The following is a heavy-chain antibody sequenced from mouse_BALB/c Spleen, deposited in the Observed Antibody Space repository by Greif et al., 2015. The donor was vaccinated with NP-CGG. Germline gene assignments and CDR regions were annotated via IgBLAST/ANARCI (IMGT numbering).Heavy chain of an antibody. J-gene: IGHJ4*01. Sequence: DVKLVESGGGLVQPGGSRKLSCAASGFTFSSFGMHWVRQAPEKGLEWVAYISSGSSTIYYADTVKGRFTISRDNPKNTLFLQMTSLRSEDTAMYYCARFFYDYDEEGAMDYWGQGTSVTVSS. CDR3: ARFFYDYDEEGAMDY. V-gene: IGHV5-17*02. D-gene: IGHD2-4*01. CDR1: GFTFSSFG. CDR2: ISSGSSTI.